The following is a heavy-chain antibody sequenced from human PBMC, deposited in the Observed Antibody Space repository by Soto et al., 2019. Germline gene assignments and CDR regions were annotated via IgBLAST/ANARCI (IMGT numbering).Heavy chain of an antibody. J-gene: IGHJ4*02. CDR3: AKDTNSRNFYYFDF. V-gene: IGHV3-9*01. CDR1: GFNFDDYA. D-gene: IGHD3-22*01. Sequence: PGGSLRLSCAASGFNFDDYAMHWVRQAPGKGLEWVSGISWNRGIIGYADSVKGRFTISRDNAKKSLHLQMNSLRAEDTALYYCAKDTNSRNFYYFDFWGQGTLVTVSS. CDR2: ISWNRGII.